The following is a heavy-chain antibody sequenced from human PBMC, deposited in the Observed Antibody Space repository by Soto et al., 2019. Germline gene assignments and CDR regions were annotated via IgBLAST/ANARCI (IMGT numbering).Heavy chain of an antibody. CDR1: GESFIGYY. CDR3: ARTDIVTTNGFDP. V-gene: IGHV4-34*01. D-gene: IGHD5-12*01. J-gene: IGHJ5*02. Sequence: QVHLQQWGAGLLKPSETLSLTCAVYGESFIGYYWTWIRQSPGKGLEWIGEINHGGSTNYNPSLKSRVTIAKDTSKNQFSLKLPSVTAADTSVYYCARTDIVTTNGFDPWGQGTLVTVSS. CDR2: INHGGST.